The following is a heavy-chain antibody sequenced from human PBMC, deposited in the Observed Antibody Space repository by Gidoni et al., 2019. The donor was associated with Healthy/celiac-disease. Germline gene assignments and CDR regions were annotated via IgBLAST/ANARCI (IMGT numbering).Heavy chain of an antibody. Sequence: QLQLQESGPGLVKPSETLSLTCTVSGGSISRSSYYWGWIRQPPGKGLEWIGSIYYSGSTYYNPSLKSRVTISVDTSKNQFSLKLSSVTAADTAVYYCARQSIQQSNPYYFDYWGQGTLVTVSS. V-gene: IGHV4-39*01. CDR1: GGSISRSSYY. D-gene: IGHD4-4*01. CDR2: IYYSGST. CDR3: ARQSIQQSNPYYFDY. J-gene: IGHJ4*02.